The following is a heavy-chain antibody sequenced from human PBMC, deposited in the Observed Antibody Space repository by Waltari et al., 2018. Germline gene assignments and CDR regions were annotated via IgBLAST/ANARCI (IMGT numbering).Heavy chain of an antibody. Sequence: QVQLQQWGAGLLKPSETLSLTCAAHGGSLSNYYWSWIRQRPGTGLEWIGEIDQSGRTKYNPSLKSRVIISLDTSKNQFSLRLRSVTAADTAIYFCARPMWCSSTTCSGPMDVWGQGTTATVSS. CDR3: ARPMWCSSTTCSGPMDV. CDR2: IDQSGRT. CDR1: GGSLSNYY. D-gene: IGHD2-2*01. V-gene: IGHV4-34*01. J-gene: IGHJ6*02.